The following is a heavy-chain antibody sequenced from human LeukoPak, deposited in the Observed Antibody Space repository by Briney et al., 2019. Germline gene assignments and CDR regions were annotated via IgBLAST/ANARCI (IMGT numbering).Heavy chain of an antibody. D-gene: IGHD3-22*01. CDR1: GFTFSSYA. CDR2: ISGSGGST. V-gene: IGHV3-23*01. Sequence: PGGSLRLSCAASGFTFSSYAMSWVRQAPGKGLEWVSAISGSGGSTYYADSVKGRFTISRDNAKNSLYLQMNSLRAEDTAVYYCARIDYYDSSGLFNYWGQGTLVTVSS. J-gene: IGHJ4*02. CDR3: ARIDYYDSSGLFNY.